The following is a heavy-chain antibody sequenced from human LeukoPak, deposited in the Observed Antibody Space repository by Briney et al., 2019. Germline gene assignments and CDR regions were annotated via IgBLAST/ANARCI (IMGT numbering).Heavy chain of an antibody. D-gene: IGHD5-12*01. CDR2: INHSGST. Sequence: PSETLSLTCAVYGGSFSGYYWSWIRQPPGKGLEWIGEINHSGSTNYNPSLKSRVTISVDTSKNQFSLKLSSVTAADTAVYYCARQMSGYDILFDYWAREPWSPSPQ. J-gene: IGHJ4*02. CDR1: GGSFSGYY. V-gene: IGHV4-34*01. CDR3: ARQMSGYDILFDY.